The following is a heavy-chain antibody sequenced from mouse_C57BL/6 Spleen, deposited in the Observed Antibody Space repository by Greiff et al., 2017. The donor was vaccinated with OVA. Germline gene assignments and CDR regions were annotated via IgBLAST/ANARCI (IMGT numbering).Heavy chain of an antibody. V-gene: IGHV3-6*01. CDR2: ISYDGSN. D-gene: IGHD2-5*01. J-gene: IGHJ3*01. CDR1: GYSITSGYY. Sequence: EVHLVESGPGLVKPSQSLSLTCSVTGYSITSGYYWNWIRQFPGNKLEWMGYISYDGSNNYNPSLKNRISITRDTSKNQFFLKLNSVTTEDTATYYCAREAAYYSNYDAYWGQGTLVTVSA. CDR3: AREAAYYSNYDAY.